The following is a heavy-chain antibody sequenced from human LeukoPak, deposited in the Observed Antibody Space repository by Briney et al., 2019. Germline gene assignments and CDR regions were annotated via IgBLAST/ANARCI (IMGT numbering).Heavy chain of an antibody. CDR3: ARDVGTSGWHTFDY. CDR1: GDSVSSNNGA. J-gene: IGHJ4*02. D-gene: IGHD6-19*01. V-gene: IGHV6-1*01. CDR2: TYYRSRWYD. Sequence: SQTLSLTCAISGDSVSSNNGAWNWIRQSPSRGLEWLGRTYYRSRWYDDYAESMKGRITISPDTSKNQFSLHVYAVTPEDTAVYYCARDVGTSGWHTFDYWGQGTLVTVSS.